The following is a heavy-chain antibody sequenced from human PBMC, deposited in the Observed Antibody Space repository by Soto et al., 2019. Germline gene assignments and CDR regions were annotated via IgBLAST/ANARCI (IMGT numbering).Heavy chain of an antibody. Sequence: QVQLVQSGAEVKRPGASVKVSCKASGYTFTSYAFSWVRQAPGQGLEWMGWISNYNGNTNYAQKLQGRVNMTTDTSTSTAYMELRRLRSDYTAVYVCARAEGTTSDFDYWGQGTLVTVSS. D-gene: IGHD4-17*01. CDR2: ISNYNGNT. J-gene: IGHJ4*02. V-gene: IGHV1-18*04. CDR3: ARAEGTTSDFDY. CDR1: GYTFTSYA.